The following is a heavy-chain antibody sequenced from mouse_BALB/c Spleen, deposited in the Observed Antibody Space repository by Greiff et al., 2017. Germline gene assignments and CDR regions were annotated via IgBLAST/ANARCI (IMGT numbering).Heavy chain of an antibody. CDR2: IWGDGST. V-gene: IGHV2-6-7*01. Sequence: VMLVESGPGLVAPSQSLSITCTVSGFSLTGYGVNWVRQPPGKGLEWLGMIWGDGSTDYNSALKSRLIISKDNSKSQVFLKMNSLQTDDTARYYCAREGGYDSFAYWGKGTLVNVSA. CDR1: GFSLTGYG. D-gene: IGHD2-2*01. J-gene: IGHJ3*01. CDR3: AREGGYDSFAY.